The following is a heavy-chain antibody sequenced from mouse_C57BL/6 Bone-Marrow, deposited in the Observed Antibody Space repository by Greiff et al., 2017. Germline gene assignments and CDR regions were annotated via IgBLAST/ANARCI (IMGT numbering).Heavy chain of an antibody. V-gene: IGHV1-19*01. CDR2: INPYNGGT. Sequence: EVQLLQSGPVLVKPGASVKLSCKASGYTFTDYYMNWVKQSHGKSLEWIGVINPYNGGTSYNQKFKGKATLTVDKSSSTAYMEHNSLTSAYSAVYYCARVIRDYYGSRSWFAYWGQGTLVTVSA. J-gene: IGHJ3*01. CDR3: ARVIRDYYGSRSWFAY. CDR1: GYTFTDYY. D-gene: IGHD1-1*01.